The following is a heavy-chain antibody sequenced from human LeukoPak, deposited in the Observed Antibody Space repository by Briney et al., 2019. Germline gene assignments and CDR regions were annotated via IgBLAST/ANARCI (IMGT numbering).Heavy chain of an antibody. V-gene: IGHV3-21*01. CDR2: ISSSSSYL. CDR3: AKDNGIYDFWSGYYPIFDY. CDR1: GFTFSFYN. Sequence: PGGSLRLSCAASGFTFSFYNMNWVRQAPGKGLEWVSSISSSSSYLFYADSVKGRFTISRDNAKNSLFLQMNSLRAEDTAVYYCAKDNGIYDFWSGYYPIFDYWGQGTLVTVSS. J-gene: IGHJ4*02. D-gene: IGHD3-3*01.